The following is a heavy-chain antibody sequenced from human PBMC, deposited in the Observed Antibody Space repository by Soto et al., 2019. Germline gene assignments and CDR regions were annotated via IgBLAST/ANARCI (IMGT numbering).Heavy chain of an antibody. Sequence: QVQLVESGGGLVKPGGSLRLACAASGFTFSDFYISWIRQAPGKGLEWFSYISGSGIYTNYADSVKGRFTISRDNAKNSLYLQMNSRRAEDTAVYYCARVLGYYYGSGSYYTNYYGMDVWGQGTTVTVSS. CDR3: ARVLGYYYGSGSYYTNYYGMDV. CDR1: GFTFSDFY. D-gene: IGHD3-10*01. CDR2: ISGSGIYT. J-gene: IGHJ6*02. V-gene: IGHV3-11*06.